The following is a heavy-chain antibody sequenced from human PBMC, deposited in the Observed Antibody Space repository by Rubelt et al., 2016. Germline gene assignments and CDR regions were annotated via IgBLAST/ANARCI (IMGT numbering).Heavy chain of an antibody. J-gene: IGHJ6*02. V-gene: IGHV1-18*01. D-gene: IGHD6-19*01. Sequence: VRQAPGQGLEWMGWISAYNGNTNYAQKLQGRVTMTTDTSTSTAYMELRSLRSDDTAVYYCASENGWTYGMDVWGQGTLVTVSS. CDR3: ASENGWTYGMDV. CDR2: ISAYNGNT.